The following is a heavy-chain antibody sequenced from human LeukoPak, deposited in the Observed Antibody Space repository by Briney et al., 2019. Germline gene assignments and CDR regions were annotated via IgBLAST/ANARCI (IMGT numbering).Heavy chain of an antibody. D-gene: IGHD6-19*01. CDR1: GFTFSSYS. V-gene: IGHV3-21*01. CDR2: IISSSSYI. Sequence: GGSLRLSCAASGFTFSSYSMNWVRQAPGKGLEWVSSIISSSSYIYYADSVKGRFTISRDNAKNSLYLQMNSLRAEDTAVYYCARVSGYSSGWYQGDYYYGMDVWGQGTTVTVSS. CDR3: ARVSGYSSGWYQGDYYYGMDV. J-gene: IGHJ6*02.